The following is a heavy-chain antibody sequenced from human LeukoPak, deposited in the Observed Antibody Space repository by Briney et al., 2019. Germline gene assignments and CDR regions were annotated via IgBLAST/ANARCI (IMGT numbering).Heavy chain of an antibody. CDR1: GSAFSRSW. V-gene: IGHV3-74*01. D-gene: IGHD1-26*01. CDR2: INNDATRT. J-gene: IGHJ6*02. Sequence: AGGSLILSCAASGSAFSRSWIHWVRQAPGKGLVWVSHINNDATRTTYADSVRGRFTISRDNAKNTVSLQMNSLRAEDTAVYYCASDGAYAMAVWGQGTTVTVSS. CDR3: ASDGAYAMAV.